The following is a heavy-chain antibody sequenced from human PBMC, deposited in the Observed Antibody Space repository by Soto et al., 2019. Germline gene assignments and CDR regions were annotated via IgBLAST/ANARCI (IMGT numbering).Heavy chain of an antibody. D-gene: IGHD6-13*01. Sequence: RLSCAASGFNFSSYAISRVRQAPGKGLEWVSAITGSGGSTYYADSVKGRFTISRDDSKNTLYLQINSLSAEDTAVYYCAKVGSGAAAGAVDIWGQGAMVTVSS. J-gene: IGHJ3*02. CDR1: GFNFSSYA. V-gene: IGHV3-23*01. CDR2: ITGSGGST. CDR3: AKVGSGAAAGAVDI.